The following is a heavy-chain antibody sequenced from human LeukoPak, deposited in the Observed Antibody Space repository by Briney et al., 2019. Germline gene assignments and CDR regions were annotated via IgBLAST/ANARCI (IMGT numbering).Heavy chain of an antibody. CDR1: GFTFSSYA. V-gene: IGHV3-30*02. D-gene: IGHD5-24*01. CDR3: ARVDSEMRLGDYYEY. Sequence: GGSLRLSCAASGFTFSSYAMHWVRQAPGKGLEWVAFIRFDGTNKDYTDSVKGRFTISRDNSKNTVYLQMNSLRHEDTAVYYCARVDSEMRLGDYYEYWGQGALVTVSS. J-gene: IGHJ4*02. CDR2: IRFDGTNK.